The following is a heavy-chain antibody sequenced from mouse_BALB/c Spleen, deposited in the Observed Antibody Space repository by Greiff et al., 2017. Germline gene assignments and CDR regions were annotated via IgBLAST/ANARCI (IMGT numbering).Heavy chain of an antibody. CDR1: GFTFTDYY. CDR2: IRNKANGYTT. J-gene: IGHJ4*01. Sequence: EVQLVESGGGLVQPGGSLRLSCATSGFTFTDYYMSWVRQPPGKALEWLGFIRNKANGYTTEYSASVKGRFTISRDNSQSILYLQMNTLRAEDSATYYCARDRYEEAMDYWGQGTSVTVSS. D-gene: IGHD2-14*01. V-gene: IGHV7-3*02. CDR3: ARDRYEEAMDY.